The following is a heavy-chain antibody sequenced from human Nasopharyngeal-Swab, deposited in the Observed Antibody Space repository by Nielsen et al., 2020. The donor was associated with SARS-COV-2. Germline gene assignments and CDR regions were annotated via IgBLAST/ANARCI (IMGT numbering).Heavy chain of an antibody. Sequence: SVKVSCKASGGTFSSYAISWVRQPPGQGLEWMGGIIPIFGTANYAQKFQGRVTITADESTSTAYMELSSLRSEDTAVYYCARAPYDSSGYYYLPFDYWGQGTLVTVSS. J-gene: IGHJ4*02. D-gene: IGHD3-22*01. CDR3: ARAPYDSSGYYYLPFDY. CDR1: GGTFSSYA. V-gene: IGHV1-69*13. CDR2: IIPIFGTA.